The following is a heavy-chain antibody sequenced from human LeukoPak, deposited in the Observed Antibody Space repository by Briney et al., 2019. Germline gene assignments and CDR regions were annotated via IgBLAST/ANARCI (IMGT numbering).Heavy chain of an antibody. V-gene: IGHV4-34*01. CDR1: GGSFSGYY. CDR2: INHSGST. CDR3: ARAGVGSFDY. Sequence: PSETLSLTCAVYGGSFSGYYWSWIRQPPGKGLEWIGEINHSGSTNYNPSLKSRVTISVDTSKNQFSPKLSSVTAADTAVYYCARAGVGSFDYWGQGTLVTVSS. D-gene: IGHD1-26*01. J-gene: IGHJ4*02.